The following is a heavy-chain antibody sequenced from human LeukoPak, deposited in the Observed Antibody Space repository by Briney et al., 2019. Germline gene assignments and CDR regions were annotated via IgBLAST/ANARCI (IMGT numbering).Heavy chain of an antibody. CDR3: ARKVGDY. CDR1: GFTFSDYW. V-gene: IGHV3-7*01. Sequence: PGGSLRLSYAASGFTFSDYWMSWVRQAPGQGLEWVANINQDASVSHYIDSVKGRFTISRDNAKNSLFLQMNRLRAEDTAPYYCARKVGDYWGQGTLVTVSS. CDR2: INQDASVS. J-gene: IGHJ4*02. D-gene: IGHD3-16*01.